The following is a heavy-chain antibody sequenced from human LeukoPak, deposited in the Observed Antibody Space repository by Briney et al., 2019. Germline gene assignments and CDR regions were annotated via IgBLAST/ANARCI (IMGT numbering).Heavy chain of an antibody. CDR3: ARAPGSYYSGEAFDI. CDR2: IYHDGST. J-gene: IGHJ3*02. V-gene: IGHV4-38-2*02. Sequence: PSETLSLTCTVSGYSISSGYYWGWIRQPPGKGLEWIGNIYHDGSTYYNPSLRSRVTISVDTSKNQFSLTVSSVTAADTAVYYCARAPGSYYSGEAFDIWGQGTMVTVSS. CDR1: GYSISSGYY. D-gene: IGHD3-10*01.